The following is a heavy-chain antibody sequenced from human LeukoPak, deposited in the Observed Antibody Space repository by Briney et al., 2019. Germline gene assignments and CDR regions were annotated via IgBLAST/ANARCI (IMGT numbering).Heavy chain of an antibody. Sequence: GGSLRLSCAASGFTFSSYEMNWVRQAPGKGLEWVSYISTSGSTMYYADSVKGRFTISRGNAKNSLYLQMNSLRDEDTAVYYCARAMGCLSTSCYLSNMDVWGPGTTVSVSS. CDR3: ARAMGCLSTSCYLSNMDV. CDR2: ISTSGSTM. CDR1: GFTFSSYE. D-gene: IGHD2-2*01. J-gene: IGHJ6*02. V-gene: IGHV3-48*03.